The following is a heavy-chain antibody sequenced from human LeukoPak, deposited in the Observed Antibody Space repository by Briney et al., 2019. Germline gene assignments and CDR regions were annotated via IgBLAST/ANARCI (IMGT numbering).Heavy chain of an antibody. V-gene: IGHV4-59*08. CDR3: ARRTEHYPFAY. CDR2: VYYSGST. D-gene: IGHD1-14*01. Sequence: SETLSLTCTVSGGSISRYYWSWIRQPPGKGLEWIGDVYYSGSTNYNPSLKTRLTMSVDTSKNQFSLKLNSVTAADTAVYFCARRTEHYPFAYWGQGTLVTVSS. CDR1: GGSISRYY. J-gene: IGHJ4*02.